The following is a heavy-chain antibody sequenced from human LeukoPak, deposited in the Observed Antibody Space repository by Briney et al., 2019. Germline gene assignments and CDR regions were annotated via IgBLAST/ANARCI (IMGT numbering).Heavy chain of an antibody. D-gene: IGHD4-17*01. CDR2: IRQDGSEK. V-gene: IGHV3-7*01. CDR1: GFTFSSYW. CDR3: ARELRGYGDYFDY. Sequence: QPGGSLRLSCAASGFTFSSYWMSWVRQAPGKGLEWVANIRQDGSEKYYVDSVKGRFTISRDNAKNSLYLQMNSLRAEDTAVYYCARELRGYGDYFDYWGQGTLVTVSS. J-gene: IGHJ4*02.